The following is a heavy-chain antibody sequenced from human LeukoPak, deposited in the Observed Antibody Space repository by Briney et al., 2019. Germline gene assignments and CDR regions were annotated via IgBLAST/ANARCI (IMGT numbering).Heavy chain of an antibody. CDR2: INPNSGGT. CDR1: GYTFTGYY. V-gene: IGHV1-2*06. J-gene: IGHJ6*03. CDR3: ARDRNVDYYYYYYMDV. D-gene: IGHD1-1*01. Sequence: ASVKVSCKASGYTFTGYYMHWVRQAPGQGLEWMGLINPNSGGTNYAQKFQGRVTMTRDTSISTAYMELSRLRSDDTAVYYCARDRNVDYYYYYYMDVWGKGTTVTVSS.